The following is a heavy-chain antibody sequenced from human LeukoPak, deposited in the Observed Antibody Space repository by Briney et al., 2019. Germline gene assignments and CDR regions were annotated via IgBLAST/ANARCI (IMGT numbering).Heavy chain of an antibody. Sequence: GGSLRLSCAASGFTFSSYALHWVRQAPGKGLQYVSAISSDGGSTCYANSVKGRFTISRDNSKNTLYLQMGSLRAEDMAVYYCARESVTGNYYYYYYGMDVWGQGTTVTVSS. J-gene: IGHJ6*02. CDR2: ISSDGGST. CDR3: ARESVTGNYYYYYYGMDV. D-gene: IGHD7-27*01. CDR1: GFTFSSYA. V-gene: IGHV3-64*01.